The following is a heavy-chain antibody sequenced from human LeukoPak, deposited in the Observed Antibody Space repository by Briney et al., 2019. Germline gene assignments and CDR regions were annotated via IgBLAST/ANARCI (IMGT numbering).Heavy chain of an antibody. CDR2: IYYSGST. CDR3: ARNHTHEGYGYYFDY. CDR1: GGSISSYY. J-gene: IGHJ4*02. V-gene: IGHV4-59*05. Sequence: PPETLSLTCTVSGGSISSYYWSWVRQPAGKGLEWIGSIYYSGSTHYNPSLKSRVIISVDTSKNQFSLRLSSVTAADTAVYYCARNHTHEGYGYYFDYWGQGTLITVSS. D-gene: IGHD5-18*01.